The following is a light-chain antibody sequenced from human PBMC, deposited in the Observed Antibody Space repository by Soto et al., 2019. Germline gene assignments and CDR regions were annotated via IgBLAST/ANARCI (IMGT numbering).Light chain of an antibody. V-gene: IGKV3D-15*01. Sequence: EIVLTQSPATLSVSPGGRATLSCRASQSVNRNLAWYQQKPGQAPRPLIYGASTRATGTPARFSASGSGTEFTLTISSLQSEDFAAYYCQQDDNWPRTFGQGTKV. CDR3: QQDDNWPRT. J-gene: IGKJ1*01. CDR2: GAS. CDR1: QSVNRN.